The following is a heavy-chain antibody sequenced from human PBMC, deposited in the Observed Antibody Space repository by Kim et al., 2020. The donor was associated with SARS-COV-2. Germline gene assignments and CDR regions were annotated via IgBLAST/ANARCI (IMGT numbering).Heavy chain of an antibody. D-gene: IGHD3-9*01. J-gene: IGHJ4*02. V-gene: IGHV3-30*02. CDR3: AKQHELRYFDWLSTGY. Sequence: SVKARFTTSRDNSKNTLNLQMNSLRAEDTAVYYCAKQHELRYFDWLSTGYWGQGTLVTVSS.